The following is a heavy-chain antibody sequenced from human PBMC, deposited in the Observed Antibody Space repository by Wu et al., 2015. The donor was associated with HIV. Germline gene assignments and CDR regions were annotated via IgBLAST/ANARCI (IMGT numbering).Heavy chain of an antibody. Sequence: QVQLVQSGAEVRKPGSSVKVSCKASGGTFSRSSFSWVRQVPGQGFEWMGRIIPIHGAANYAQKFEGRVTITADESTSTAYMDLSSLTSEDTAVYYCAREGEEKKSDRSGYYAYLQIWGQGSQVTVSS. CDR2: IIPIHGAA. CDR1: GGTFSRSS. D-gene: IGHD3-22*01. J-gene: IGHJ1*01. CDR3: AREGEEKKSDRSGYYAYLQI. V-gene: IGHV1-69*11.